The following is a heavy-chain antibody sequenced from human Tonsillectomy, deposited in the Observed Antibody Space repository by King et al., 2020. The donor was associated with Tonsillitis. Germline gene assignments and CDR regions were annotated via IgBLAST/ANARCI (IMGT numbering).Heavy chain of an antibody. J-gene: IGHJ3*02. CDR1: GFTFSDNY. CDR3: ARPTVVAAVLDAFDI. Sequence: QLVQSGGGLVKPGGSLRLSCAASGFTFSDNYMSWIRQAPGKGLEWLSYISSSSSYTDYADSVKGRFTISRDNAKNSLYLQMNSLRAEDTAVYYCARPTVVAAVLDAFDIWGQGTMVTVSS. CDR2: ISSSSSYT. V-gene: IGHV3-11*05. D-gene: IGHD2-15*01.